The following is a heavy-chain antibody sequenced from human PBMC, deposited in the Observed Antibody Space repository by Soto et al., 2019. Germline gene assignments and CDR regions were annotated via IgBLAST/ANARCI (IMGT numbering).Heavy chain of an antibody. D-gene: IGHD3-10*01. CDR2: ISSSSSYI. J-gene: IGHJ4*02. V-gene: IGHV3-21*01. CDR1: GFTFSSYS. Sequence: GGSLRLSCADSGFTFSSYSMNWVRQAPGKGLEWVSSISSSSSYIYYADSVKGRFTISRDNAKNSLYLQMNSLRAEDTAVYYCARRRGITSPIDYWGQGTLVTVSS. CDR3: ARRRGITSPIDY.